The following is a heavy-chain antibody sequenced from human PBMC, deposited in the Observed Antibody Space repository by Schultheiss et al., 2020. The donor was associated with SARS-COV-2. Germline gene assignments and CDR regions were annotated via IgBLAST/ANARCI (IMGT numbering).Heavy chain of an antibody. J-gene: IGHJ5*02. Sequence: GGSLRLSCAASGFTFSSYAMSWVRQAPGKGLEWVSYISSSSSTIYYADSVKGRFTISRDNSKNTLYLQMNSLRAEDTAVYYCAKEDYVWGSYRYPYNWFDPWGQGTLVTVSS. CDR1: GFTFSSYA. CDR3: AKEDYVWGSYRYPYNWFDP. V-gene: IGHV3-48*01. CDR2: ISSSSSTI. D-gene: IGHD3-16*02.